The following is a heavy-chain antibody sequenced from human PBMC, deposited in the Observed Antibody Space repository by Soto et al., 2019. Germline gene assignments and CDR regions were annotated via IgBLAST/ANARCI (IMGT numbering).Heavy chain of an antibody. D-gene: IGHD2-15*01. CDR3: ARLVGPFDY. CDR1: GFTFSSYA. CDR2: ISYDGSNK. Sequence: GGSLRLSCAASGFTFSSYAMHWVRQAPGKGLEWVAVISYDGSNKYYADSVKGRFTISRDNSKNTLYLQMNSLRAEDTAVYYCARLVGPFDYWGQGTLVTVSS. V-gene: IGHV3-30-3*01. J-gene: IGHJ4*02.